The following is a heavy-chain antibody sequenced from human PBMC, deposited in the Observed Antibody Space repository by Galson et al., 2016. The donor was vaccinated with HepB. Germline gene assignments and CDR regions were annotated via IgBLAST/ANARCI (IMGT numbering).Heavy chain of an antibody. Sequence: APGRGLEWVSSISGSGGSTYYADSVKGRFTISWDNSKTTVYLQMNSLRAEDTAVYYCAKESHSRLSSYFFDDWGQGTLVTVSS. CDR2: ISGSGGST. J-gene: IGHJ4*02. CDR3: AKESHSRLSSYFFDD. D-gene: IGHD3-16*02. V-gene: IGHV3-23*01.